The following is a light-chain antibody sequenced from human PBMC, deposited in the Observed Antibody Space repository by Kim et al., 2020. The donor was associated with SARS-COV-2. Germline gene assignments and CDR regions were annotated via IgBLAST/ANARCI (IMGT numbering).Light chain of an antibody. Sequence: SVGDRVTITCRGSQSISSWLAWYQQKPGKAPKLLIYDDSSLESGVPSRFSGSGSGTEFTRTISSLQPDDFATYYCQQYNSYSGLTFGGGTKVDIK. CDR3: QQYNSYSGLT. J-gene: IGKJ4*01. V-gene: IGKV1-5*01. CDR1: QSISSW. CDR2: DDS.